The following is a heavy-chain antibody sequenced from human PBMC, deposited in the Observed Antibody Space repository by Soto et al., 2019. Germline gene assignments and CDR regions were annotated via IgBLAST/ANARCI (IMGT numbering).Heavy chain of an antibody. CDR3: ARGKLGYDAFDI. D-gene: IGHD7-27*01. CDR2: IIPIFGTA. CDR1: GGTFSSYA. V-gene: IGHV1-69*13. J-gene: IGHJ3*02. Sequence: ASVKVSCKASGGTFSSYAISWVRQAPGQGLEWTGGIIPIFGTANYAQKFQGRVTITADESTSTVYMELSSLRSEDTAVYYCARGKLGYDAFDIWGQGTMVTVSS.